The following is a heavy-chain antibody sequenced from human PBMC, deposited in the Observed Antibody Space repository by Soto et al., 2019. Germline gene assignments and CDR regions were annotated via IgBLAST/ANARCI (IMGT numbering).Heavy chain of an antibody. Sequence: PGGSLRLSCAASGFTFSSYGMHWVRQAPGKGLEWVAVISYDGSNKYYADSVKGRSTISRDNSKNTLYLQMNSLRAEDTAVYYCAKDSGGTQYYYYGMDVWGQGTTVTVSS. J-gene: IGHJ6*02. CDR3: AKDSGGTQYYYYGMDV. D-gene: IGHD1-1*01. CDR2: ISYDGSNK. CDR1: GFTFSSYG. V-gene: IGHV3-30*18.